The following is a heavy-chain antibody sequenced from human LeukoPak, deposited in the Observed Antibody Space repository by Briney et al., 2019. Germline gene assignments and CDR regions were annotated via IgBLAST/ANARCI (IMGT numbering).Heavy chain of an antibody. Sequence: PSETLSLTCTVSGGSISSYYWSWIRQPAXXXXXWIGRIYTSGSTNYNPSLKSRVTMSVDTSKNQFSLKLSSVTAADTAVYYCARSIAAAGTVDYWGQGTLVTVSS. D-gene: IGHD6-13*01. CDR1: GGSISSYY. CDR2: IYTSGST. V-gene: IGHV4-4*07. J-gene: IGHJ4*02. CDR3: ARSIAAAGTVDY.